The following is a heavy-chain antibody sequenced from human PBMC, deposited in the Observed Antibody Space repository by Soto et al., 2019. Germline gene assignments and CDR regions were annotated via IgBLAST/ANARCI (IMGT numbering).Heavy chain of an antibody. J-gene: IGHJ3*02. CDR2: ISPYNGKT. V-gene: IGHV1-18*01. D-gene: IGHD2-15*01. CDR3: ARDIYGGNCCEAFDI. CDR1: GYTFTNYG. Sequence: QAQLVQSGAEVKKPGASVNISCKASGYTFTNYGFIWVRQAPGHGLEWVGWISPYNGKTEYAQNLQGRVTMTRDKPTSTAYMELRSLRSDDTAVYYCARDIYGGNCCEAFDIWGQGTMVTVSS.